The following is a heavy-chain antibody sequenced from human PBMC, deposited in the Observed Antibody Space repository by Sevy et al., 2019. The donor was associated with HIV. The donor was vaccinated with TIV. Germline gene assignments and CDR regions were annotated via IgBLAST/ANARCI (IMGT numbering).Heavy chain of an antibody. D-gene: IGHD1-26*01. V-gene: IGHV3-30*18. J-gene: IGHJ6*02. CDR1: GFIFSTYG. Sequence: GGSLRLSCAASGFIFSTYGIHWVRQAPGKGLEWVAVILYDGSEKYYADSVRGRFTISRDNSKNTLYLQMNSLRVEDTAIYYCAKMQGGSYNYYGMDVWGQGTMVTVSS. CDR2: ILYDGSEK. CDR3: AKMQGGSYNYYGMDV.